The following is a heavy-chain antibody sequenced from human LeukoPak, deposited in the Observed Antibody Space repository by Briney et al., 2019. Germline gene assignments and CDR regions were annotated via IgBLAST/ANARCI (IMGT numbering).Heavy chain of an antibody. CDR2: INTNTGNP. J-gene: IGHJ4*02. CDR1: GYSFTAHY. V-gene: IGHV7-4-1*02. D-gene: IGHD1-26*01. Sequence: ASVKVSCKASGYSFTAHYMHWIRQAPGQGLEWMGWINTNTGNPTYAQGFTGRFVFSLDTSVSTAYLQISSLKAEDTAVYYCARDIVGALGNFDYWGQGTLVTVSS. CDR3: ARDIVGALGNFDY.